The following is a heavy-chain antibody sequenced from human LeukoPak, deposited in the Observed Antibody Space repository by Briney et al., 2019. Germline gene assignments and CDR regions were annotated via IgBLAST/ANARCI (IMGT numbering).Heavy chain of an antibody. Sequence: SETLSLTCTVSGGSISSGGYYWSWIRQHPGKGLEWIGYIYYSGSTYYNPSLKSRVTMSVDTSKNQFSLKLSSVTAADTAVYYCARTSYCGGDCRSPYYYYGMDVWGQGTTVTVSS. CDR3: ARTSYCGGDCRSPYYYYGMDV. J-gene: IGHJ6*02. D-gene: IGHD2-21*02. CDR1: GGSISSGGYY. CDR2: IYYSGST. V-gene: IGHV4-31*03.